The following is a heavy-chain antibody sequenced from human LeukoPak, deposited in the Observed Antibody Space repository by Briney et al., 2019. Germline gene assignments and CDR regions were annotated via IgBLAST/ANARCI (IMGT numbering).Heavy chain of an antibody. D-gene: IGHD1-26*01. CDR2: IYHSGST. J-gene: IGHJ4*02. CDR3: ASWVVGARTDTTDDY. CDR1: GGSISSGGYS. Sequence: SETLSLTCAVSGGSISSGGYSWSWIRQPPGKGLEWIGYIYHSGSTYSNPSLKSRVTISVDRSKNQFSLKLSSVTAAGTAVYYCASWVVGARTDTTDDYWGQGTLVTVSS. V-gene: IGHV4-30-2*01.